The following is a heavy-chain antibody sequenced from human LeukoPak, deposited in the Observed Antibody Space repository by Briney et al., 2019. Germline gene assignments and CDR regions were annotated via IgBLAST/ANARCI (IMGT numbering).Heavy chain of an antibody. Sequence: GVPLRLSCAASGFTFSSYSMHWVRQAPGKGLEWVSSISSSSSYIYYADSVKGRFTISRDNAKNSLYLQMNSLRADDTAVCYCARGHLDYDILSGYSYWGQGTLVTVSS. CDR2: ISSSSSYI. CDR1: GFTFSSYS. D-gene: IGHD3-9*01. V-gene: IGHV3-21*01. J-gene: IGHJ4*02. CDR3: ARGHLDYDILSGYSY.